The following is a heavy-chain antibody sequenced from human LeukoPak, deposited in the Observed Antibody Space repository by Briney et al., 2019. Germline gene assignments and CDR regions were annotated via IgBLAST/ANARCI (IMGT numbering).Heavy chain of an antibody. CDR1: GFTLNCYW. V-gene: IGHV3-7*05. J-gene: IGHJ4*02. D-gene: IGHD2-15*01. Sequence: GSPGPSFAAPGFTLNCYWISWVRQAPGKGAEGVANIKQDGSEKYYVDSVKGRFTISRDNAKNSLYLQMNSLRAEDTAVYYCAREGCSGGSCYFDYWGQGTLVTVSS. CDR2: IKQDGSEK. CDR3: AREGCSGGSCYFDY.